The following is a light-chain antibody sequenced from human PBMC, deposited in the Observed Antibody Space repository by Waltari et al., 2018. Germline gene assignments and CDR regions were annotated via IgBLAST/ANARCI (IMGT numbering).Light chain of an antibody. CDR1: SSDVGSYNF. CDR3: CSYTTSDTFV. CDR2: AAS. V-gene: IGLV2-23*02. J-gene: IGLJ2*01. Sequence: QSALTQPASVSGSPGQSITISCTGTSSDVGSYNFVTWYQQHPGKAPKLIIYAASKRPSGVSNRFSGSKSGNTASLTISGLQAEDEADYYCCSYTTSDTFVFGGGTKLTVL.